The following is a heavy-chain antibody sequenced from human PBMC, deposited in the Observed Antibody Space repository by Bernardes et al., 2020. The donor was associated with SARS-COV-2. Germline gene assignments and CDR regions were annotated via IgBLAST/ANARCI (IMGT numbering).Heavy chain of an antibody. CDR1: GFTFSSYW. CDR2: IKQDGSEK. V-gene: IGHV3-7*04. J-gene: IGHJ4*02. CDR3: ARVKYSSSSSGFDY. D-gene: IGHD6-6*01. Sequence: SLILSCAASGFTFSSYWMSWVRQAPGQGLEWVANIKQDGSEKYYVDSVKGRFTISRDNAKNSLYLQMNSLRAEDTTVYYCARVKYSSSSSGFDYWGQGTLVTVSS.